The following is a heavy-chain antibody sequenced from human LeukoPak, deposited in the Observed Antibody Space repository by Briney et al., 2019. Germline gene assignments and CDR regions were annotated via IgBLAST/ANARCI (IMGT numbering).Heavy chain of an antibody. CDR1: GFTFSSYA. V-gene: IGHV3-23*01. J-gene: IGHJ4*02. D-gene: IGHD2-2*01. CDR2: ISCCGGCT. Sequence: PGGSLRLSCAASGFTFSSYAMSWVRQAPGKGVEWVSAISCCGGCTFYGHRVEGRFTISRDNSKNTLYLQMNSQRAEDTAVYYCAKGQAQSLIVVVPAAIHHWGQGTLVTVSS. CDR3: AKGQAQSLIVVVPAAIHH.